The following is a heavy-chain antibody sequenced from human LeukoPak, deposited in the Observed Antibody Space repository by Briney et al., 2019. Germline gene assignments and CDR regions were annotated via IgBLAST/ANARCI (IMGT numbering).Heavy chain of an antibody. CDR2: ISGSSGLT. V-gene: IGHV3-23*01. CDR1: GFTFSNFA. Sequence: GGSLRLSCAASGFTFSNFAMSWVRQAPGRGLEWVSAISGSSGLTYYADSVKGRFTISRDNAKNSLYLQMNSLRAEDTAVYYCARDPGEGYCSSTSCYGGYYGMDVWGQGTTVTVSS. J-gene: IGHJ6*02. D-gene: IGHD2-2*01. CDR3: ARDPGEGYCSSTSCYGGYYGMDV.